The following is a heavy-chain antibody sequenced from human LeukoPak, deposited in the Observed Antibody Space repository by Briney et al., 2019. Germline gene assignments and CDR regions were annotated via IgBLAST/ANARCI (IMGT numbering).Heavy chain of an antibody. D-gene: IGHD2-15*01. Sequence: SETLSLTCTVSGGSISGYFWSCIRQPPGQGLEWIGYIYYSGTTLYNPSLKSRVTMSVDTSRNQFSLKLSPVTAADTAVYYRARHHPVGYYQRGMDVWGQGTTVTVSS. CDR1: GGSISGYF. V-gene: IGHV4-59*08. CDR3: ARHHPVGYYQRGMDV. CDR2: IYYSGTT. J-gene: IGHJ6*02.